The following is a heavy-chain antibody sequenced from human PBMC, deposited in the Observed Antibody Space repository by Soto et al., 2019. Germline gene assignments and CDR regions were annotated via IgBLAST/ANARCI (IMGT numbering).Heavy chain of an antibody. Sequence: ASVKVSCKASGGTFSSYAISWVRQAPGQGLEWMGGIIPIFGTANYAQKFQGRVTITADESTSTAYMELSSLRSEDTAVYYCASPLELDDFWSGYPLWGQGTLVTVSS. J-gene: IGHJ4*02. CDR3: ASPLELDDFWSGYPL. CDR2: IIPIFGTA. D-gene: IGHD3-3*01. CDR1: GGTFSSYA. V-gene: IGHV1-69*13.